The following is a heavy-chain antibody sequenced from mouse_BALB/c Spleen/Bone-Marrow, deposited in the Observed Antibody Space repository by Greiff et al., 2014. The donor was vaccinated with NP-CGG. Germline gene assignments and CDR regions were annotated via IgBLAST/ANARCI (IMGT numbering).Heavy chain of an antibody. CDR3: TRDLYDGYSYYAMDY. Sequence: PGGGLVKPGGSLKLSCAASGFTFGSYTMSWVRQTPEKRLEWVATISSGGSYTYYPDSVKGRFTISRDNAKNTLYLQMSSLKSEDTAMYYCTRDLYDGYSYYAMDYWGQGTSVTVSS. V-gene: IGHV5-6-4*01. J-gene: IGHJ4*01. CDR2: ISSGGSYT. CDR1: GFTFGSYT. D-gene: IGHD2-3*01.